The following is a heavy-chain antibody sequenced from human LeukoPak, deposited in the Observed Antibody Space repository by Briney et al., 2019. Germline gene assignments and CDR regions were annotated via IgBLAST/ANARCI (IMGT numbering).Heavy chain of an antibody. CDR2: IIPIFGTA. CDR3: ARDLAYGDAYFDY. D-gene: IGHD4-17*01. V-gene: IGHV1-69*01. Sequence: GSSVKVSFKASGGTFSSYAISWVRQAPGQGLEWMGGIIPIFGTANYAQKFQGRVTITADESTSTAYMELSSLRSEDTAVYYCARDLAYGDAYFDYWGQGTLVTVSS. J-gene: IGHJ4*02. CDR1: GGTFSSYA.